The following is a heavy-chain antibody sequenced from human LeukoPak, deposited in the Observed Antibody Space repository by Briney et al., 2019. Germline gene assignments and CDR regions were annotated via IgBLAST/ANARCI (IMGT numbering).Heavy chain of an antibody. CDR1: GYTLTELS. Sequence: GASVKVSCKVSGYTLTELSMHWVRQAPGKGLEWMGGFDPEDGETIYAQKFQGRVTMTEDTSTDTAYMELSSLRSEDTAVYYCATAKLTEAQYYYYGMDVWGQGTTVTVSS. D-gene: IGHD3-16*01. CDR2: FDPEDGET. J-gene: IGHJ6*02. CDR3: ATAKLTEAQYYYYGMDV. V-gene: IGHV1-24*01.